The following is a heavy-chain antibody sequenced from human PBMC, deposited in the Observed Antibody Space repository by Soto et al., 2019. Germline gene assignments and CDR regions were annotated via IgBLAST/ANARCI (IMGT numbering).Heavy chain of an antibody. V-gene: IGHV4-31*03. D-gene: IGHD3-3*01. Sequence: SETLSLTCTVSGGSISSGGYYWSWIRQHPGKGLEWIGYIYYSGSTYYNPSLKSRVTISVDTSKDQFSLKLSSVTAADTAVYYCARLTPITIFGVVPYFDYWGQGTLVTVSS. CDR3: ARLTPITIFGVVPYFDY. J-gene: IGHJ4*02. CDR1: GGSISSGGYY. CDR2: IYYSGST.